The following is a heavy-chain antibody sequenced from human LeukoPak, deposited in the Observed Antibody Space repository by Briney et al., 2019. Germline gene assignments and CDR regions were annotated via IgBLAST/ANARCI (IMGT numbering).Heavy chain of an antibody. J-gene: IGHJ4*02. Sequence: PGGSLRLSCAASGFTVSSNYMSWVRQAPGKGLEWVSVIYSGGSTYYADSVKGRFTISRDNSKNTLYLQMNSLRAEDTAVYYCARVIAVAGTGCFDYWGQGTLVTVSS. CDR2: IYSGGST. V-gene: IGHV3-66*01. D-gene: IGHD6-19*01. CDR1: GFTVSSNY. CDR3: ARVIAVAGTGCFDY.